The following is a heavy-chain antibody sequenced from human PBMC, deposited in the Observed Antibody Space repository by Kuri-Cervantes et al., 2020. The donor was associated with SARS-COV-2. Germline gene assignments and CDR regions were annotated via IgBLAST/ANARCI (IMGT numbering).Heavy chain of an antibody. J-gene: IGHJ4*02. V-gene: IGHV3-7*01. CDR2: VKEDGSEK. D-gene: IGHD1-1*01. CDR1: GFTFTSHR. CDR3: VRDGDHWNFDY. Sequence: GGSLRLSCAASGFTFTSHRMSWVRQAPGKGLEWVANVKEDGSEKFYVDSVKGRFTISRDNAKNSLYLQMSSLRAEDTAVYYCVRDGDHWNFDYWGQGTLVTFSS.